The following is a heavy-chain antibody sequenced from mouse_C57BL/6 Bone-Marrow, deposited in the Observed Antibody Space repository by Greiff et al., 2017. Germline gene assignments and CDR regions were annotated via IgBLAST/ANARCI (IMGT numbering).Heavy chain of an antibody. CDR1: GYTFTSYW. CDR2: IYPGSGST. CDR3: GGYGSSQFAY. J-gene: IGHJ3*01. Sequence: QVQLQQPGAELVKPGASVTLSCKASGYTFTSYWITWVKQRPGQGLEWIGDIYPGSGSTNYHEKFKSKAILTADTSSCTAYMLLSSLTSEDSAVYYCGGYGSSQFAYWGQGTLVTVSA. D-gene: IGHD1-1*01. V-gene: IGHV1-55*01.